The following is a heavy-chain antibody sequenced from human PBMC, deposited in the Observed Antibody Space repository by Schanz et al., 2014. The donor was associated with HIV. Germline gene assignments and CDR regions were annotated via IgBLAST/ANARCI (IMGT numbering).Heavy chain of an antibody. CDR2: ISYDGSNK. J-gene: IGHJ6*02. CDR3: ATTLYPYTSSSDYYYGMDV. V-gene: IGHV3-33*05. CDR1: GFTFSSYG. D-gene: IGHD6-6*01. Sequence: QAQLVESGGGVVQPGRSLRLSCAASGFTFSSYGMHWVRQAPGKGLEWVAVISYDGSNKYYADSVKGRFTISRDISKNTLYLQMNSLRAEDTALYYCATTLYPYTSSSDYYYGMDVWGQGTTVTVSS.